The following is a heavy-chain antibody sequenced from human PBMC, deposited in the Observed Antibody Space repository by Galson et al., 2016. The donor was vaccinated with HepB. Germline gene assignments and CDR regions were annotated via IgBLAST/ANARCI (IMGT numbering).Heavy chain of an antibody. J-gene: IGHJ6*04. V-gene: IGHV4-39*01. CDR1: GGSISSNNYH. CDR3: AKWVSFGYSDV. Sequence: SETLSLTCTVSGGSISSNNYHWGWIRQPPGKGLEWIGNITYGGGTLYNPSLKSRVTISVDTSKNQFSLKLNSVAATDTAVYFCAKWVSFGYSDVWGKGTTVTVSS. CDR2: ITYGGGT. D-gene: IGHD3-16*01.